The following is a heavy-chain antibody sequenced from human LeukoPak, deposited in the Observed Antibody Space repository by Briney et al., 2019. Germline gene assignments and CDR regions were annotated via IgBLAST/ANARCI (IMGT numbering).Heavy chain of an antibody. CDR2: ISWNSGSI. D-gene: IGHD1-26*01. V-gene: IGHV3-9*02. CDR1: GFTSDDYA. Sequence: PGRSLRLSCAASGFTSDDYAMHWVRQAPGKGLEWVSGISWNSGSIGYADSVKGRFTISRDNAKNSLYLQMNGLRAEDTALYYCAKEDPEFSGSYYGPLDYWGQGTLVTVSS. CDR3: AKEDPEFSGSYYGPLDY. J-gene: IGHJ4*02.